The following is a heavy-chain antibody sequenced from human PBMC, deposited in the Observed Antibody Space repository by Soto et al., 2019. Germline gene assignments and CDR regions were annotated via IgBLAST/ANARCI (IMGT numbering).Heavy chain of an antibody. CDR2: ISAYNGNT. CDR1: GYTFTSYG. CDR3: ARDRRGYSYGNQPFDY. V-gene: IGHV1-18*01. J-gene: IGHJ4*02. D-gene: IGHD5-18*01. Sequence: GASVKVSCKASGYTFTSYGISWVRQAPGQGLEWMGWISAYNGNTNYAQKLQGRVTMTTDTSTSTAYMELRSLRSDDTAVYYCARDRRGYSYGNQPFDYWGQGTLATVSS.